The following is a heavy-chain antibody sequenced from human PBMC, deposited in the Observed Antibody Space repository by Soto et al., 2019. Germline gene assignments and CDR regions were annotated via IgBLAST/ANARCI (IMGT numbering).Heavy chain of an antibody. CDR3: ARDRTDSGYYTNWLDP. D-gene: IGHD3-22*01. J-gene: IGHJ5*02. Sequence: SVKVSCKASGGTFGSDAITWVRQAPGQGLEWVGRVIPIFGTTNYAQNLQGRVTISADKSTLTSYMELHSLTSDDTALYYCARDRTDSGYYTNWLDPWGQGTQVTVSS. CDR1: GGTFGSDA. CDR2: VIPIFGTT. V-gene: IGHV1-69*06.